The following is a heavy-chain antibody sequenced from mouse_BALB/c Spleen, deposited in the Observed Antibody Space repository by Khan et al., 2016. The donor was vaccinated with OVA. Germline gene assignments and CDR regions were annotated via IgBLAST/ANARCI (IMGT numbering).Heavy chain of an antibody. D-gene: IGHD4-1*01. CDR1: GYTFTNYV. CDR3: AREASSWDFSFPY. V-gene: IGHV1S136*01. J-gene: IGHJ3*01. Sequence: VQLLQSGPELVEPGASVMMSCKASGYTFTNYVMHWVKQKPGQGLEWIGYINPYNAGTRYNATFKGKATLTSDISSTTAYMELSSLTSADSAVYYCAREASSWDFSFPYWGQGTLVTVSA. CDR2: INPYNAGT.